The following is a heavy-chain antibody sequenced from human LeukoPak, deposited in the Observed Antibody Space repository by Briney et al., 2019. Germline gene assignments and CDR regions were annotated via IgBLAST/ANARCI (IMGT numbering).Heavy chain of an antibody. Sequence: GESLKISCKGSGYSFTNYWIGWVRQMPGKGLEWMGIIYPGDSDATYSPSFQGQVTLSADKSITTTYLQWSSLKASDTAMYYCARQGSSGGFDYWGQGTLVTVSS. D-gene: IGHD1-1*01. J-gene: IGHJ4*02. V-gene: IGHV5-51*01. CDR3: ARQGSSGGFDY. CDR1: GYSFTNYW. CDR2: IYPGDSDA.